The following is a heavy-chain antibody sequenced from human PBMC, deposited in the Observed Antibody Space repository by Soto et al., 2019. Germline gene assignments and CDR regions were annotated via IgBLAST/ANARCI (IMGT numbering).Heavy chain of an antibody. CDR1: GFTFSSYA. Sequence: GGSLRLSCAASGFTFSSYAMHWVRQAPGKGLEWVAVISYDGSNKYYADSVKGRFTISRDNSKNTLYLQMNSLRAEDTAVYYGARDQAGIYYFDYWGQGTLVTVSS. V-gene: IGHV3-30-3*01. J-gene: IGHJ4*02. CDR3: ARDQAGIYYFDY. D-gene: IGHD3-10*01. CDR2: ISYDGSNK.